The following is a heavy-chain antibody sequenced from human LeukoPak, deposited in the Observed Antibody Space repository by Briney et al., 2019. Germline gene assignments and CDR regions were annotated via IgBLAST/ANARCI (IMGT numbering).Heavy chain of an antibody. D-gene: IGHD5-24*01. CDR1: GFTFDDYA. V-gene: IGHV3-9*01. Sequence: PGGSLRLSCAASGFTFDDYAMHWVRQAPGKGLEWVSGISWNSGSIGYADSVKGRFTISRDNAKNSLYLQMNSLRAEDTALYYCAKGYSYNSPADYWGQGTLVTVSS. CDR2: ISWNSGSI. CDR3: AKGYSYNSPADY. J-gene: IGHJ4*02.